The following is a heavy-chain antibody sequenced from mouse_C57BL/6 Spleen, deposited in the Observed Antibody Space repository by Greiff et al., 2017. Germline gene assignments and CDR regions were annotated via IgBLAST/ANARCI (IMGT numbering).Heavy chain of an antibody. J-gene: IGHJ2*01. CDR2: IDPENGDT. D-gene: IGHD1-1*01. Sequence: EVQVVESGAELVRPGASVKLSCTASGFNIKDDYMHWVKQRPEQGLEWIGWIDPENGDTEYASKFQGKATITADTSSNTAYLQLSSLTSEDTAVYYCTTRPHYYGSSPYYFDYWGQGTTLTVSS. CDR1: GFNIKDDY. V-gene: IGHV14-4*01. CDR3: TTRPHYYGSSPYYFDY.